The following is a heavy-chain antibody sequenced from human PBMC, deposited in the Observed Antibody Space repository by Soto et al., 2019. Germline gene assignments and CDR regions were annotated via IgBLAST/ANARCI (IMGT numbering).Heavy chain of an antibody. J-gene: IGHJ3*02. CDR3: VVRGYYYDSSGYTRVLVAFDI. CDR2: INPNSGGT. Sequence: ASVKVSCKASGYTFTGYYMHWVRQAPGQGLEWMGWINPNSGGTNYAQKFQGRVTMTRDTSISTAYMELSRLRSDDTAVYYCVVRGYYYDSSGYTRVLVAFDIWGQGTMVTVSS. CDR1: GYTFTGYY. D-gene: IGHD3-22*01. V-gene: IGHV1-2*02.